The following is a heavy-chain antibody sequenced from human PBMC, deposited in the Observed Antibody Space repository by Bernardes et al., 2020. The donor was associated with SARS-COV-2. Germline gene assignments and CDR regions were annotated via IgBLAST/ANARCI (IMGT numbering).Heavy chain of an antibody. V-gene: IGHV3-23*01. CDR2: ISGAGGSA. J-gene: IGHJ6*02. D-gene: IGHD5-12*01. CDR1: GIMFSNYA. CDR3: AKARTYSANDLPYFYYPLDV. Sequence: GSLSLSCAASGIMFSNYAMTWVRPTPGKGLEWVSVISGAGGSAHYADSVKGRFTISRDNSKNTLYLQMNSLRADDTAIYYCAKARTYSANDLPYFYYPLDVWGQGTTVTVSS.